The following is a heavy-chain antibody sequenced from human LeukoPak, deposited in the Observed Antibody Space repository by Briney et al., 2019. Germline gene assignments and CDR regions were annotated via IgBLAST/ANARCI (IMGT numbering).Heavy chain of an antibody. CDR1: GFTFSSYS. CDR3: AKQYTYHDY. CDR2: ILGSGSAT. J-gene: IGHJ4*02. Sequence: GGSLRLSCAASGFTFSSYSMNWVRQAPGKGLEWVSGILGSGSATYYADSVKGRFSISRDNSKNTLYLQMNSLRAEDTAVYFCAKQYTYHDYWGQGTLVTVSS. D-gene: IGHD5-18*01. V-gene: IGHV3-23*01.